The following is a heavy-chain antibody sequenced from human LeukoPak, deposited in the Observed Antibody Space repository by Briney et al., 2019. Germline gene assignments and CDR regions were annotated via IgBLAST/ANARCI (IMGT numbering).Heavy chain of an antibody. CDR3: ASAPYDYVWGSYRSSDY. CDR2: ISAYNGNT. V-gene: IGHV1-18*01. D-gene: IGHD3-16*02. CDR1: GYTFTSYG. J-gene: IGHJ4*02. Sequence: ASVKVSCKASGYTFTSYGISWVRQAPGQGLEWMGWISAYNGNTNYAQKLQGRVTMTTDTSTSTAYMELSSLRSEDTAVYYCASAPYDYVWGSYRSSDYWGQGTLVTVSS.